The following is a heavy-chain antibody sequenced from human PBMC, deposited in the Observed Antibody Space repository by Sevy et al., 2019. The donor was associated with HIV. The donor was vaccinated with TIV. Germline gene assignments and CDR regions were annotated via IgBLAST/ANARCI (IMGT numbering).Heavy chain of an antibody. CDR2: INSDGSST. D-gene: IGHD3-10*01. J-gene: IGHJ4*02. CDR3: GRVGVRGVKGAFDY. Sequence: GGSLRLSCAASGFTFSSYWMHWVRQAPGKGLVWVSRINSDGSSTSYADSVKGRFTISRDNAKNTLYLQMNSLRAEDTAVYYCGRVGVRGVKGAFDYWGQGTLVTVSS. CDR1: GFTFSSYW. V-gene: IGHV3-74*01.